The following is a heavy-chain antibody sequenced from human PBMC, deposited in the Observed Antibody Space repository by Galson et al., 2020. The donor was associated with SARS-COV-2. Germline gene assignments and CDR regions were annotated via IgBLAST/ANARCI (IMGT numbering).Heavy chain of an antibody. D-gene: IGHD1-26*01. CDR3: ARDRVSVSGTPGLCIDY. CDR1: GGSISSGDYF. J-gene: IGHJ4*02. Sequence: SETLSLTCSVSGGSISSGDYFWSWVRQPPGKGLEWIGYIYYSGSTYYNPSLKSRLSISLDTSKNQFSLNLRSVTAADTAVYYCARDRVSVSGTPGLCIDYWGQGTLVTVSS. V-gene: IGHV4-30-4*01. CDR2: IYYSGST.